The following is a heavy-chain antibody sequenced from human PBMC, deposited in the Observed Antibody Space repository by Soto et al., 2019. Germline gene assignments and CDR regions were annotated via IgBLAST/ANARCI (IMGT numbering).Heavy chain of an antibody. Sequence: QLQLQESGPGLVKPSETLSLTCTVSGGSISSSSYYWGWIRQPPGKGLEWIGSIYYSGSTYYNPSLKSRVTISVDTSKNQFSLKLSSVTAADTAVYYCARRWVVAATPYNWFDPWGQGTLVTVSS. V-gene: IGHV4-39*01. J-gene: IGHJ5*02. D-gene: IGHD2-15*01. CDR2: IYYSGST. CDR3: ARRWVVAATPYNWFDP. CDR1: GGSISSSSYY.